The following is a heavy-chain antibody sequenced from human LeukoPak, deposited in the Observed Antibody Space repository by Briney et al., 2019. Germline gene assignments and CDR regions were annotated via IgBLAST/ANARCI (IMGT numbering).Heavy chain of an antibody. D-gene: IGHD2-8*01. J-gene: IGHJ4*02. CDR2: IIPHSGGT. Sequence: ASVKVSCTASGYTLTDYYIHWVRQAPGQDLEWMGFIIPHSGGTTYEQRFQGRVTMTRDMSIGTFYMELSSLRSDDTAVYYCSTEDKYCTTPNCGAYWGQGTLVSVSS. CDR3: STEDKYCTTPNCGAY. CDR1: GYTLTDYY. V-gene: IGHV1-2*02.